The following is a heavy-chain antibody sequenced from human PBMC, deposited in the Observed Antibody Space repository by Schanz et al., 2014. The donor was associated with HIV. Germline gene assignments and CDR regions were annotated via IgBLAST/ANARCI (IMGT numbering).Heavy chain of an antibody. CDR2: IYQSGGT. Sequence: QVQVQQTGAGLLKPSETLTLTCVVYGGSFSGHYWSWIRQSPGKGLEWIGEIYQSGGTDYSPPFKSQNTMSLDTSKNQVSLNLRFVTAADTAVYYCGRGTDDFPPDSWGQGTQVIVSS. D-gene: IGHD3-3*01. CDR1: GGSFSGHY. V-gene: IGHV4-34*01. CDR3: GRGTDDFPPDS. J-gene: IGHJ4*02.